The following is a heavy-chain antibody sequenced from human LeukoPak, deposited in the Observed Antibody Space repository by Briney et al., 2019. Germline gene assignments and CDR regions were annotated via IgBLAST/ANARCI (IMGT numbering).Heavy chain of an antibody. D-gene: IGHD6-6*01. CDR3: AKGLSSSSPLDY. CDR2: ISGSGGTT. J-gene: IGHJ4*02. Sequence: GGSLRLSCAASGFTFSRSAMSWVRQAPGKGLECVSLISGSGGTTYYADSVKGRFTISRDNSKNTLFLQMNSLRAEDTAVYYCAKGLSSSSPLDYRGLGTLVTVSS. V-gene: IGHV3-23*01. CDR1: GFTFSRSA.